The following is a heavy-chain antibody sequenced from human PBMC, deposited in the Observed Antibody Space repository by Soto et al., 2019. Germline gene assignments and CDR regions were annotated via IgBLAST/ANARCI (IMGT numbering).Heavy chain of an antibody. J-gene: IGHJ4*02. CDR3: AIGGAWSGYFTDYYFDY. Sequence: QVQLVQSGAEVKKPGASVKVSCKASGYTFTGYYMHWVRQAPGQGLEWMGWINPNSGGTNYAQRFQGRVTMTRDTSISTAYMELGRLRSDDTAVYYCAIGGAWSGYFTDYYFDYWGQGTLVTVSS. V-gene: IGHV1-2*02. CDR2: INPNSGGT. CDR1: GYTFTGYY. D-gene: IGHD3-3*01.